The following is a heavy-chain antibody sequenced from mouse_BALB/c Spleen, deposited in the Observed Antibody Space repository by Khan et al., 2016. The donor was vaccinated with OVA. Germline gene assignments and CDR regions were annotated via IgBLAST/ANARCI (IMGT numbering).Heavy chain of an antibody. Sequence: EVKLMESGGGSVKPGGSLKLSCAASGFAFSSYDMSWVRQTPEKRLEWVAIINSRGSYTYYPDSVKGRFTISRDNARNTLYLQLSSLRSEDTALYYCTRHGGFDPYYAMDYWGQGTSVTVSS. CDR3: TRHGGFDPYYAMDY. CDR2: INSRGSYT. CDR1: GFAFSSYD. J-gene: IGHJ4*01. V-gene: IGHV5-9*02.